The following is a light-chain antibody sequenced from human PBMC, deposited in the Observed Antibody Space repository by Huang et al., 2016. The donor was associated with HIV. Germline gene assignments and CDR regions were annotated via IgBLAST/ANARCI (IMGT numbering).Light chain of an antibody. CDR2: SAS. J-gene: IGKJ5*01. Sequence: EIVMTQSPATLSLSPGERATLSCRASQSVSSNLAWYQQKHGQAPRLLLYSASTRDTGIPTRFSGSGTGTEFTLTISSLQSEDFAVYYCQQYNNWPPLITFGQGTRLEIK. V-gene: IGKV3-15*01. CDR3: QQYNNWPPLIT. CDR1: QSVSSN.